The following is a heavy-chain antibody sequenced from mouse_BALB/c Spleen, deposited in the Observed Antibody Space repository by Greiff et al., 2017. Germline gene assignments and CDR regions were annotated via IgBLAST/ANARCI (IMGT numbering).Heavy chain of an antibody. CDR1: GYTFTNYW. CDR2: IYPGGGYT. D-gene: IGHD1-1*01. Sequence: QVQLKQSGAELVRPGTSVKISCKASGYTFTNYWLGWVKQRPGHGLEWIGDIYPGGGYTNYNEKFKGKATLTADTSSSTAYMQLSSLTSEDSAVYFCARVTTVVGLDYWGQGTTLTVSS. V-gene: IGHV1-63*02. J-gene: IGHJ2*01. CDR3: ARVTTVVGLDY.